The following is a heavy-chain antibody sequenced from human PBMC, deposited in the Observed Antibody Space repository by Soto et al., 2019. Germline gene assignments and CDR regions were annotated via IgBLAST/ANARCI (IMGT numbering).Heavy chain of an antibody. CDR3: TRHKTIHGDYDY. CDR2: IYYSVTT. CDR1: GGSISSSSYY. D-gene: IGHD4-17*01. V-gene: IGHV4-39*01. J-gene: IGHJ4*02. Sequence: PETLSLTCTVSGGSISSSSYYWGCIRQPPGKDQELIDSIYYSVTTYNNPSLNSRVTLPVKTPKNHYSLNLSTVPAADTAVYYFTRHKTIHGDYDYWGKGTLVTV.